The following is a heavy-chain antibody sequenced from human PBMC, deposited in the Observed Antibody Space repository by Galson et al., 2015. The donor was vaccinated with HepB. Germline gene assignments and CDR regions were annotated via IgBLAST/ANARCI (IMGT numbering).Heavy chain of an antibody. CDR1: GYTFSDYY. V-gene: IGHV1-2*06. CDR3: ARGGYYYYGMDV. CDR2: INPNSGGT. Sequence: SVKVSCKASGYTFSDYYLHWVRQAPGQGLEWMGRINPNSGGTNYARKFQGRVTRTRDTSITTVYMELSRLRSDDTAVYWCARGGYYYYGMDVWGQGATVTVSS. D-gene: IGHD3-16*01. J-gene: IGHJ6*02.